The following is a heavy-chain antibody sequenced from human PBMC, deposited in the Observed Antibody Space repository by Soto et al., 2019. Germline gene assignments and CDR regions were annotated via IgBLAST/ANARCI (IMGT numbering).Heavy chain of an antibody. D-gene: IGHD3-10*01. J-gene: IGHJ4*02. Sequence: QVQLVQSGAEVKKPGASVKVSCKASGYTFTSYAMHWVRQAPGQRLEWMGWINAGNGNTTYSQKFQGRVNITRDTSARTADIELSSLRSQATAVYYCAGTQELVFFDYWGQGTLFTVSS. V-gene: IGHV1-3*01. CDR3: AGTQELVFFDY. CDR1: GYTFTSYA. CDR2: INAGNGNT.